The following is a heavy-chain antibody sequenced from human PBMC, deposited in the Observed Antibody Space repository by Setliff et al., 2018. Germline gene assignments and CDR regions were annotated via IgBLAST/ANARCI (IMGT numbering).Heavy chain of an antibody. CDR2: MYASGSP. CDR1: GYSISSGYY. V-gene: IGHV4-38-2*02. D-gene: IGHD3-9*01. J-gene: IGHJ4*01. CDR3: ARERYFDWFFED. Sequence: SETLSLTCAVSGYSISSGYYWGWIRQPPGKGLEWIGSMYASGSPDYNPSFKSRVTISRDTSTNQFSLKLGSVTAADTAVYYCARERYFDWFFEDWGHGTLVTVS.